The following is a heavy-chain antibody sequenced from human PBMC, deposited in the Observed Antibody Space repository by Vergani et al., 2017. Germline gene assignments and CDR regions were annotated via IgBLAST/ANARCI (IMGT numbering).Heavy chain of an antibody. CDR1: GFTFSSYS. CDR2: ISSSSSTI. J-gene: IGHJ4*02. D-gene: IGHD3-10*01. Sequence: EVQLVESGGGLVQPGGSLRLSCAASGFTFSSYSMNWVRQAPGKGLEWVSYISSSSSTIYYADSVKGRFTISRDNAKNSLYLQMNSLRAEDTAVYYCAKDPSGSYYPHYYFDYWGQGTLVTVSS. CDR3: AKDPSGSYYPHYYFDY. V-gene: IGHV3-48*01.